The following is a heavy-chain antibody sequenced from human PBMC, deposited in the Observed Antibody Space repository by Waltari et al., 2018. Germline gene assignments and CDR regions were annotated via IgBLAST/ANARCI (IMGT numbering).Heavy chain of an antibody. Sequence: EVQLVESGGGLVKPGGSLRLSCAASGFTFSSYRMNWVHQAPGKGLEWVSSITSSSTYTYYADSVKGRFTISRDNARNSLFVEMKSLRAEDTAVYYCARDLGSRGPRGMDVWGQGTTVIVS. J-gene: IGHJ6*02. CDR2: ITSSSTYT. V-gene: IGHV3-21*01. CDR3: ARDLGSRGPRGMDV. D-gene: IGHD2-2*01. CDR1: GFTFSSYR.